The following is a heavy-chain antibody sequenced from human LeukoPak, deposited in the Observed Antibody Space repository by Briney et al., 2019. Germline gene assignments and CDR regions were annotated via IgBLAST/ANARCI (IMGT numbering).Heavy chain of an antibody. V-gene: IGHV3-30*03. CDR2: ISYDGSNK. CDR1: GFTFSSYA. D-gene: IGHD6-19*01. Sequence: PGGSLRLSCAASGFTFSSYAMHWVRRAPGKGLEWVAVISYDGSNKYYADSVKGRFTISRDNSKNTLYLQMNSLRAEDTAVYYCAREGGSGWYSGWFDPWGQGTLVTVSS. J-gene: IGHJ5*02. CDR3: AREGGSGWYSGWFDP.